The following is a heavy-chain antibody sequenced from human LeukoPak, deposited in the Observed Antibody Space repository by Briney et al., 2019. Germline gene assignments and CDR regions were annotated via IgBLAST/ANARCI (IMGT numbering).Heavy chain of an antibody. J-gene: IGHJ4*02. CDR1: GFTFSSYE. D-gene: IGHD2-2*01. CDR3: ARGGYCSSTSCYSTTVPY. Sequence: GGSLRLSCAASGFTFSSYEMNWVRQAPGKGLEWVSYISSSGSTIYYADSVKGRFTISRDNAKNSLYLQMNSLRAEDTAVYYCARGGYCSSTSCYSTTVPYWGQGTLVTVSS. CDR2: ISSSGSTI. V-gene: IGHV3-48*03.